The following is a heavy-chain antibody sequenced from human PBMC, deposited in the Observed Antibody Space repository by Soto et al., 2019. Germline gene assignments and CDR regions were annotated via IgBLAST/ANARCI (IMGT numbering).Heavy chain of an antibody. D-gene: IGHD6-19*01. CDR1: GDSVSSSTAA. Sequence: QTLSLTCAISGDSVSSSTAAWNLIRSSPSRGLEWLGRTYYRSNWRHDYAVSVKSRITVNPDKSKNHFSLQLNSVTPDDTAVYYCARGVAGSGFDLWGQGTLVTVSS. CDR2: TYYRSNWRH. V-gene: IGHV6-1*01. J-gene: IGHJ4*02. CDR3: ARGVAGSGFDL.